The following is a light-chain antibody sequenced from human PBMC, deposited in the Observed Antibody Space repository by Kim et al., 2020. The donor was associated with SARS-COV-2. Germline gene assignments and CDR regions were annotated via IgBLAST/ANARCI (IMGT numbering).Light chain of an antibody. CDR3: QQFNSPPYT. V-gene: IGKV1-13*02. CDR2: DAS. Sequence: SASRRYRVTNTCRTSQGISSALAWYHQKPEKATKLLIYDASSLESGVPSRFSGSGSGTDFTRTMRSLQPEDFATYYCQQFNSPPYTLGQGTKLEI. J-gene: IGKJ2*01. CDR1: QGISSA.